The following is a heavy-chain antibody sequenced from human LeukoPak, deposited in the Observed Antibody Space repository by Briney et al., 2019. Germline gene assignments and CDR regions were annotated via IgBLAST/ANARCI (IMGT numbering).Heavy chain of an antibody. D-gene: IGHD3-10*01. J-gene: IGHJ4*02. Sequence: PGGSLRLSCAASGFTFSSYSMNWVRQAPGKGLEWVSYISSSSSTIYYADSVKGRFTISRDNAKNSLYLQMNSLRAEDTAVYYCARDPTDDYYGSGTYYKWGFDYWGQGTLVTVSS. CDR3: ARDPTDDYYGSGTYYKWGFDY. CDR2: ISSSSSTI. V-gene: IGHV3-48*01. CDR1: GFTFSSYS.